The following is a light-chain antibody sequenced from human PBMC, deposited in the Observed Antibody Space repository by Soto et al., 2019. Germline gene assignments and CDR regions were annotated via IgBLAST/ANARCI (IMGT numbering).Light chain of an antibody. CDR1: SGDVGGYNY. J-gene: IGLJ3*02. CDR3: CSYAGSYIWV. Sequence: QSALTQPRSVSGSPGQSVTISCTGTSGDVGGYNYVSWYQQYPDKAPKLMIYDVSKRPSGVPDRLSGSKSGNTASLTISGLQTEDEADYYCCSYAGSYIWVFGGGTKLTVL. CDR2: DVS. V-gene: IGLV2-11*01.